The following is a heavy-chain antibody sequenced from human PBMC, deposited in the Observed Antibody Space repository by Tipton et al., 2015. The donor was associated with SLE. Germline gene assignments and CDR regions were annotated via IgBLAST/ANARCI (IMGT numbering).Heavy chain of an antibody. D-gene: IGHD3-22*01. J-gene: IGHJ4*02. Sequence: GSLRLSCAASGLTFSNHAMSWVRQAPGKGLEWVASIRSTGGTTYYADSVKGRFTISRDNSRNTLYLQMNSLRAEDTAVYYCARDKYRYDTTGYHLLGHFDFWGQGTLVTVSS. CDR1: GLTFSNHA. CDR2: IRSTGGTT. V-gene: IGHV3-23*01. CDR3: ARDKYRYDTTGYHLLGHFDF.